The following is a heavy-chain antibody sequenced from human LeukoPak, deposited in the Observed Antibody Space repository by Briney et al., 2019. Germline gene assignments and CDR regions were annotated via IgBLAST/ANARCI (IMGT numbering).Heavy chain of an antibody. V-gene: IGHV3-30*18. CDR2: VSNDGNNK. Sequence: GGSLRLSCAASGFTFSSYVMHWVRQAPGKGLEWVVVVSNDGNNKYYADSVKGRFAISRDNSKNTLYLQMNSLRAEDTAVYYCAKTGYSSGWYCGYWGQGTLVTVSS. CDR3: AKTGYSSGWYCGY. CDR1: GFTFSSYV. D-gene: IGHD6-19*01. J-gene: IGHJ4*02.